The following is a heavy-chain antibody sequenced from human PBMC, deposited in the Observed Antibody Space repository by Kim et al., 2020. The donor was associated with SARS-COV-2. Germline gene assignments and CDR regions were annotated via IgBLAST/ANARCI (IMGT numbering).Heavy chain of an antibody. J-gene: IGHJ4*02. V-gene: IGHV4-34*01. CDR3: ARSIVRGLIIIGY. D-gene: IGHD3-10*01. CDR2: INHSGST. Sequence: SETLSLTCAVYGGSFSGYYWSWIRQPPGKGLEWIGEINHSGSTNYNPSLKSRLTISVDTSKNQFSLKLSSVTAADTAVYYCARSIVRGLIIIGYWGQGTLVTVSS. CDR1: GGSFSGYY.